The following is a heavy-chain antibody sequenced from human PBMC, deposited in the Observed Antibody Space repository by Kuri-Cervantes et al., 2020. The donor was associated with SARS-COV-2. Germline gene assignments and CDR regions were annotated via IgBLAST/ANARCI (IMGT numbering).Heavy chain of an antibody. CDR1: GYTFPGYY. CDR2: INPNSGGT. Sequence: ASVKVSCKASGYTFPGYYMHWVRQAPEQGLEWMGWINPNSGGTNYAQKFQGWVTMTRDTSISTVYMELSRLRSDDTAVYYVARWNPFRRLVVISQWGAFDIWGQGTMVTVSS. CDR3: ARWNPFRRLVVISQWGAFDI. V-gene: IGHV1-2*04. J-gene: IGHJ3*02. D-gene: IGHD3-22*01.